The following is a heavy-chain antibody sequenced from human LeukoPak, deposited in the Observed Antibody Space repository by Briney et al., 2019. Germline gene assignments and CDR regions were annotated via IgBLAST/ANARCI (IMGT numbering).Heavy chain of an antibody. J-gene: IGHJ5*02. CDR2: IYYSGST. Sequence: SETLSLTCTVSGGSISSSSYYWGWIRQPPGKGLEWIGSIYYSGSTYYNPSLKSRVTISVDTSKNQFSLKLSSVTAADTAVYYCARKRGYSGYDYHNWFDPWGQGTLVTVSP. V-gene: IGHV4-39*01. CDR1: GGSISSSSYY. CDR3: ARKRGYSGYDYHNWFDP. D-gene: IGHD5-12*01.